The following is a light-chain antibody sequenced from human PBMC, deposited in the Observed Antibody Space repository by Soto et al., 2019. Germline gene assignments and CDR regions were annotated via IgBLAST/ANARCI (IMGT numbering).Light chain of an antibody. CDR2: GAS. J-gene: IGKJ4*01. V-gene: IGKV3-20*01. Sequence: EIVLTQSPGTLSLSPGERATLSCRASQSVSSSYLAWDQQKPGQAPRLLIYGASSRATGIPDRFSGSGSGTDLTLTISRLEPEDFAVYYWQQYGSSRTFGGGTKGESK. CDR1: QSVSSSY. CDR3: QQYGSSRT.